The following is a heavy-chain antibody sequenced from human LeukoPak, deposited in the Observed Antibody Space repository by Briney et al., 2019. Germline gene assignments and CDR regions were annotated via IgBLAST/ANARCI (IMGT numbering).Heavy chain of an antibody. Sequence: GGSLRLSCAASEFTFNHYAMHWVRQAPGKGLEWVATISDDGTNKYYADSVKGRFTISRDNSKNTLFLQMNSLRAEYTAMYHCAKGGISGYTYGLIYFDYWGQGTPVSVTS. V-gene: IGHV3-30*18. CDR1: EFTFNHYA. J-gene: IGHJ4*02. CDR2: ISDDGTNK. CDR3: AKGGISGYTYGLIYFDY. D-gene: IGHD5-18*01.